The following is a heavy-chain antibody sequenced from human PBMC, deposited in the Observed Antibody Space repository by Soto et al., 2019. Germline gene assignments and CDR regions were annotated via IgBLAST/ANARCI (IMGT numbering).Heavy chain of an antibody. CDR3: ARGRTLITGTSFDY. CDR2: INHSGST. D-gene: IGHD1-20*01. CDR1: GGSFSGYY. V-gene: IGHV4-34*01. J-gene: IGHJ4*02. Sequence: SETLSLTCAVYGGSFSGYYWTWIRQPPGKGLEWIGEINHSGSTNYKPPLTSRVTISVDTSKNQPSLKMSSVTAADTAVYYCARGRTLITGTSFDYWGQGTLVTVSS.